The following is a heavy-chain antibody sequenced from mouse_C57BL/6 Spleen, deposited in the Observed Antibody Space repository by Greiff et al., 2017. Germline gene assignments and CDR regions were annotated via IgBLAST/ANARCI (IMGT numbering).Heavy chain of an antibody. Sequence: QVQLQQSGAELVMPGASVKLSCKASGYTFTSYWMHWVKQRPGQGLEWIGEIDPSDSYTNYNQKFKGKSTLTVDKSSSTAYMQLSSLTSEDSAVYYCARGPGRGSSLDYWGQGTTLTVSS. D-gene: IGHD1-1*01. V-gene: IGHV1-69*01. CDR3: ARGPGRGSSLDY. J-gene: IGHJ2*01. CDR1: GYTFTSYW. CDR2: IDPSDSYT.